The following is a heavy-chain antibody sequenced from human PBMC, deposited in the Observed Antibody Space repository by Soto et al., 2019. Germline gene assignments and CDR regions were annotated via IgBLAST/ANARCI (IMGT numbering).Heavy chain of an antibody. D-gene: IGHD3-10*01. CDR1: GFTFSSYA. J-gene: IGHJ6*02. CDR3: ARVSGGSGSYYGPYYYYGMDV. V-gene: IGHV3-23*01. Sequence: EVQLLESGGGLVQPGGSLRLSCAASGFTFSSYAMSWVRQAPGKGLEWVSAISGSGGSTYYADSVKGRFTISRDNSKNTLYLQMNSLRAEDTAVYYCARVSGGSGSYYGPYYYYGMDVWGQGTTVTVSS. CDR2: ISGSGGST.